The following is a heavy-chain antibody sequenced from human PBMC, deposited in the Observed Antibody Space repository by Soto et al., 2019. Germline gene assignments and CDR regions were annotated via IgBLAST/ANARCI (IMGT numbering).Heavy chain of an antibody. CDR1: GFTFSSYS. CDR3: ARDRVEYSGYGSFDY. V-gene: IGHV3-21*01. J-gene: IGHJ4*02. Sequence: GGSLRLSCAASGFTFSSYSMNWVRQAPGKGLEWVSSISSSSSYIYYADSVKGRFTISRDNAKNSLYLQMNGLRAEDTAVYYCARDRVEYSGYGSFDYWGQGTLVTVSS. D-gene: IGHD5-12*01. CDR2: ISSSSSYI.